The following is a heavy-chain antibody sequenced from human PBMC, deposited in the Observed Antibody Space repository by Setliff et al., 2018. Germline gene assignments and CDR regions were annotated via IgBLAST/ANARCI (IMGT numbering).Heavy chain of an antibody. J-gene: IGHJ6*02. V-gene: IGHV3-64*02. CDR3: ARDWSGYDPTGYMDV. Sequence: GESLKISCAASGFTLSTYTLYWFRQAPGKGLEFVSAFSGKGGSTHYADSVKSRFTISRDTSKNTLNLQMASLRAEDTAVYFCARDWSGYDPTGYMDVWGQGTVVTVSS. D-gene: IGHD5-12*01. CDR1: GFTLSTYT. CDR2: FSGKGGST.